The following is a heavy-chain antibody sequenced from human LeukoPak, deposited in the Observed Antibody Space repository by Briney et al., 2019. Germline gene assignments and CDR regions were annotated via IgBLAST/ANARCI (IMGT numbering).Heavy chain of an antibody. D-gene: IGHD2/OR15-2a*01. CDR2: ISYDGTYA. V-gene: IGHV3-30*04. CDR1: GPTFSSLA. Sequence: PGGSLRLSCAASGPTFSSLAMDWVRQAPGKGLEWVGDISYDGTYASYAASVRGRFTISRDNSKNTLYLQMNSLRTEDTAVYYCATESSLSNWGLGTLVTVSS. CDR3: ATESSLSN. J-gene: IGHJ4*02.